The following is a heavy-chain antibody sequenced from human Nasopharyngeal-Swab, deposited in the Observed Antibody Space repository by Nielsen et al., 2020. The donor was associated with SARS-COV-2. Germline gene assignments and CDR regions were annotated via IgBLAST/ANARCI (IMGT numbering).Heavy chain of an antibody. D-gene: IGHD3-22*01. CDR1: GGSISSSNW. CDR2: IYHSGST. Sequence: SETLSLTCAVSGGSISSSNWWSCVRQPPGKGLEWIGEIYHSGSTNYNPSLKSRVTISVDKSKNQFSLKLSSVTAADTAVYYCARDRVVVSIYYGTDVWGQGTTVTVSS. J-gene: IGHJ6*02. CDR3: ARDRVVVSIYYGTDV. V-gene: IGHV4-4*02.